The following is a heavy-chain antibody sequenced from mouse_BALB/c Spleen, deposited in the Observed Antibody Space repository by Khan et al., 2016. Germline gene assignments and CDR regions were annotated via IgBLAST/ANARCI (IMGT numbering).Heavy chain of an antibody. D-gene: IGHD1-2*01. CDR2: LDPENGDA. CDR1: GFNIKDYY. Sequence: VQLQQSGAELVRSGASVKLSCTASGFNIKDYYIHWVKQRPEQGLEWIGWLDPENGDAEYAPNFQGKATMTADTSSNTVYLQLSSLTSEDTAVSYDDAGLLRLLWYFDVWGAGTTVTVSS. CDR3: DAGLLRLLWYFDV. J-gene: IGHJ1*01. V-gene: IGHV14-4*02.